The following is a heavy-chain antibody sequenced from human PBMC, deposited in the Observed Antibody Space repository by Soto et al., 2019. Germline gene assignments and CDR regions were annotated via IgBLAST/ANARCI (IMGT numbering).Heavy chain of an antibody. CDR3: AKEWSYSSGWSHVDY. CDR2: ISGSGGST. D-gene: IGHD6-19*01. V-gene: IGHV3-23*01. CDR1: GFTFSSYA. Sequence: EVQLLESGGGLVQPGGSLRLSCAASGFTFSSYAMSWVRQAAGKALAWVSAISGSGGSTYYADSVKGRFTTSRDNSKNTLYLHMNSLRAEDTAVYYCAKEWSYSSGWSHVDYWGQGALVTVSS. J-gene: IGHJ4*02.